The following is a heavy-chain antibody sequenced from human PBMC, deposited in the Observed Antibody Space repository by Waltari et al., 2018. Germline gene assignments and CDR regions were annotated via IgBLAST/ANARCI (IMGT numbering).Heavy chain of an antibody. J-gene: IGHJ5*02. CDR3: ARDLMYGEHPLFDR. D-gene: IGHD4-17*01. CDR1: GFTFVAYS. CDR2: MRSKAYGETT. V-gene: IGHV3-49*04. Sequence: DVQLAESGGGLVQPGRSLRLSCTTSGFTFVAYSMNWVRQAPGQGREWVGFMRSKAYGETTDYAASVRGRFTISRDDSKSIAYLQMNSLKTEDTAIYFCARDLMYGEHPLFDRWGQGTLVTVSS.